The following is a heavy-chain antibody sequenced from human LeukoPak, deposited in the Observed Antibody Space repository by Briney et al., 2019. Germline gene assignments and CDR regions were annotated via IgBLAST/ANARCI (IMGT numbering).Heavy chain of an antibody. D-gene: IGHD6-13*01. CDR2: ISGSGGST. J-gene: IGHJ4*02. V-gene: IGHV3-23*01. Sequence: GGSLRLSCAASGFTFSDYYMSWVRQAPGKGLEWVSAISGSGGSTYYADSVKGRFTISRDNSKNTLYVQMNSLRAEDTAVYYCAKVEGGWTAAGPNFDYWGQGTLVTVSS. CDR3: AKVEGGWTAAGPNFDY. CDR1: GFTFSDYY.